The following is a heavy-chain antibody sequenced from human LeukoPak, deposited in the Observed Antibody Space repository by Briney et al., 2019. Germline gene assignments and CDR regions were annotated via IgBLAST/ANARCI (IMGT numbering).Heavy chain of an antibody. CDR1: GGSISGSRYY. CDR3: ARQNPLNWFDP. CDR2: IYYTGST. Sequence: SETPSLTCTVSGGSISGSRYYWGWIGLPPGKGLEWIGRIYYTGSTYYNPSLKSRVTISVDTSKNQFSLNLTSVTAADTAVYYCARQNPLNWFDPWGQGTLATVSS. J-gene: IGHJ5*02. V-gene: IGHV4-39*01.